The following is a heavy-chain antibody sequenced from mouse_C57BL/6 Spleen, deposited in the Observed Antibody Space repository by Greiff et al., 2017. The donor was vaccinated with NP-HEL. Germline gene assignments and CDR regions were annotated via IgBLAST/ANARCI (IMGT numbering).Heavy chain of an antibody. J-gene: IGHJ4*01. CDR3: ARSPYGSMDY. D-gene: IGHD2-2*01. CDR1: GYTFTSYW. V-gene: IGHV1-52*01. CDR2: IDPSDSET. Sequence: VQLQQPGAELVRPGSSVKLSCKASGYTFTSYWMHWVKQRPIQGLEWIGNIDPSDSETHYNQKFKDKATLTVDKSSSTAYMQLSSLTSEDSAVYYCARSPYGSMDYWGQGTSVTVSS.